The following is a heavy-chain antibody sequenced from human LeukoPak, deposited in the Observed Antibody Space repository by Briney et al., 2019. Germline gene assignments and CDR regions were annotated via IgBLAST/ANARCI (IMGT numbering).Heavy chain of an antibody. J-gene: IGHJ4*02. Sequence: ASVKVSCKGSGYTFTTYGISWVRQAPGQGLEWMGWISTYNGNTEYAQNLQGTVTMTTDTSTSTAYMEMRSLRSDDTAVYYCARWIYYEGWGQRTLVTFSS. CDR2: ISTYNGNT. V-gene: IGHV1-18*01. CDR3: ARWIYYEG. CDR1: GYTFTTYG. D-gene: IGHD3-22*01.